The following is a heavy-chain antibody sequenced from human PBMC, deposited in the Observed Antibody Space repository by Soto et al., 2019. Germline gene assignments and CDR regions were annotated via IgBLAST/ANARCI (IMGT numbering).Heavy chain of an antibody. CDR2: SSYDGRET. D-gene: IGHD3-10*01. CDR1: AFDFSSYG. V-gene: IGHV3-30*03. J-gene: IGHJ4*02. CDR3: ARDSGWPILNFDN. Sequence: GGSLRLSCVASAFDFSSYGIHWVRQAPGKGLEWVAASSYDGRETFYADSAKGRFTVSKEMSKDTAFLQMNALRHEDTAVYFCARDSGWPILNFDNWGQGTPVTVSS.